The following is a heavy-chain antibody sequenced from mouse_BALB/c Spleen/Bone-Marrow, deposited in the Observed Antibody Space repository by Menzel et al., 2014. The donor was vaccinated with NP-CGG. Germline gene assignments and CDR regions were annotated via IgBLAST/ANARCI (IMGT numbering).Heavy chain of an antibody. CDR2: KWAGGTT. CDR1: GFSSTSYG. Sequence: VKLVESGPGLVAPSQSLSITCTVSGFSSTSYGVHWVRQPPGKGLEWLGVKWAGGTTSYNSALMSRLSISRDNSKSQVFLKMNSLQTDDTAIYYCARTGTKDYFDYWGQGTTLTVSS. V-gene: IGHV2-9*02. CDR3: ARTGTKDYFDY. D-gene: IGHD4-1*01. J-gene: IGHJ2*01.